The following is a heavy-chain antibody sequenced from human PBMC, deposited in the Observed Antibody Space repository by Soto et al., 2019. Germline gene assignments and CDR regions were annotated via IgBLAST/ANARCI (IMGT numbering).Heavy chain of an antibody. D-gene: IGHD6-13*01. CDR3: ARQQLLPFYYALDV. J-gene: IGHJ6*02. V-gene: IGHV4-59*01. CDR2: IYYRGST. CDR1: GGSISGYY. Sequence: PSETLSLTCTVSGGSISGYYWSWIRQSPGKGLEYIGYIYYRGSTNYNPSLKSRATMSVDTSRNQFSLKVNSVTAADTAVYYCARQQLLPFYYALDVWGQGTTVTVSS.